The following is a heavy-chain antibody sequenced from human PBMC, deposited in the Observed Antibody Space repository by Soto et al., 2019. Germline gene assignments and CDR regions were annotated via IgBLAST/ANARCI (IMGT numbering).Heavy chain of an antibody. CDR2: INSDGGST. V-gene: IGHV3-74*01. D-gene: IGHD2-8*01. CDR3: ARVPCTNGVCYSNCIDL. CDR1: GFTFSSYW. Sequence: PGGSLRLSCAASGFTFSSYWMHWVRQAPGKGLVLVSRINSDGGSTSYADSVKGRFTISRDNAKNTLYLQMNSLRAEDTAVYYCARVPCTNGVCYSNCIDLWGQGTLVTVSS. J-gene: IGHJ5*02.